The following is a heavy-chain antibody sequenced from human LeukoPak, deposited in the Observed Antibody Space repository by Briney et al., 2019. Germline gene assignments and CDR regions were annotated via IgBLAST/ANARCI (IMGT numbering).Heavy chain of an antibody. J-gene: IGHJ4*02. D-gene: IGHD6-19*01. Sequence: GGSLRLSCAASGFTFSSYSMNWVRQAPGKGLEWVSYISGSNNTIYYADSVKGRFTISRDNSKNTLYLQMNSLRAEDTAVYYCAKYMSSGYWGQGTLVTVSS. CDR1: GFTFSSYS. CDR2: ISGSNNTI. CDR3: AKYMSSGY. V-gene: IGHV3-48*01.